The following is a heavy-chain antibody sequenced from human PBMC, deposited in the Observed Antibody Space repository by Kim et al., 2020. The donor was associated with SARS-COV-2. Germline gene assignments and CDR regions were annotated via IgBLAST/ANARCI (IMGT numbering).Heavy chain of an antibody. Sequence: GGSLRLSCAASGFTFSSYAMSWVRQAPGKGLEWVSAISGSGGSTYYADSVKGRFTISRDNSKNTLYLQMNSLRAEDTAVYYCAKPNTRAAPGPGAPYYFDYWGQGTLVTVSS. V-gene: IGHV3-23*01. D-gene: IGHD1-26*01. CDR1: GFTFSSYA. CDR2: ISGSGGST. J-gene: IGHJ4*02. CDR3: AKPNTRAAPGPGAPYYFDY.